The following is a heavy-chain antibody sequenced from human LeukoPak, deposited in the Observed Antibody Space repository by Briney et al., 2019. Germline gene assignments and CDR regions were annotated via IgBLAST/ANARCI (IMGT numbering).Heavy chain of an antibody. CDR3: ARDTPVRYYYGSGSYGY. CDR2: ISAYNGNT. Sequence: GSVKVSCKASGYTFTSYGISWVRQAPGQGLEWMGWISAYNGNTNYAQKLQGRVTMTTDTSTSTAYMELRSLRSDDTAVYYCARDTPVRYYYGSGSYGYWGQGTLVTVSS. D-gene: IGHD3-10*01. CDR1: GYTFTSYG. V-gene: IGHV1-18*01. J-gene: IGHJ4*02.